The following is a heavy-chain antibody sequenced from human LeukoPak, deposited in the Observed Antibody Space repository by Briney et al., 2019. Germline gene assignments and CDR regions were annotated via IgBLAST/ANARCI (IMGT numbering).Heavy chain of an antibody. D-gene: IGHD6-13*01. CDR2: IYYSGST. CDR3: ARDTSSSSDAFDI. J-gene: IGHJ3*02. Sequence: SETLSLTCTVSGYSISSGYYWGWIRQPPGKGLEWIGYIYYSGSTNYNPSLKSRVTISVNTSKNQFSLKLSSVTAADTAVYYCARDTSSSSDAFDIWGQGTMVTVSS. V-gene: IGHV4-61*01. CDR1: GYSISSGYY.